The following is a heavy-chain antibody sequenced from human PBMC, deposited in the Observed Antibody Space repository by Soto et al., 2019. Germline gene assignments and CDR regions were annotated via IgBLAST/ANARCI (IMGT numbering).Heavy chain of an antibody. CDR1: GFTFSSHW. Sequence: EVQLVESGGGLVQPGGSLRLSCAASGFTFSSHWMHWVRQAPGKGLVWVSRINNDGSFTNNADSVKGRFTISRDNAKDTLYLQMHSLSAECSALFYCALVTIAWNRIDYWGQGTLVTVSS. CDR3: ALVTIAWNRIDY. D-gene: IGHD1-1*01. J-gene: IGHJ4*02. CDR2: INNDGSFT. V-gene: IGHV3-74*01.